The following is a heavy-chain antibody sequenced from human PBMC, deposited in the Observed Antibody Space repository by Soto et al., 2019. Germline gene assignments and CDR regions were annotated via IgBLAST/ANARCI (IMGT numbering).Heavy chain of an antibody. D-gene: IGHD3-9*01. CDR1: GFTFDDYA. Sequence: ESGGVVVQPGGSLRLSCAASGFTFDDYAMHWVRQAPGKGLEWVSLISWDGGSTYYADSVKGRFTISRDNSKNSLYLQMNSLRAEDTALYYCAKGDLTGSHFDYWGQGTLVTVSS. J-gene: IGHJ4*02. CDR3: AKGDLTGSHFDY. CDR2: ISWDGGST. V-gene: IGHV3-43D*04.